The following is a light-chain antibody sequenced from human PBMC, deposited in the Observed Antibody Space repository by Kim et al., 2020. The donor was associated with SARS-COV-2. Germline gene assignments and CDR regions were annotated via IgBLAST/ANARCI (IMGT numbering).Light chain of an antibody. Sequence: SVSPGQTASITCSGDKLGDKYACWYQQKPGQSPVLVIYQASTRPSGIPERFSGSNSGNTATLTISGTQAMDEADYCCQAWDSSTAVFGTGTKVTVL. J-gene: IGLJ1*01. CDR2: QAS. CDR1: KLGDKY. V-gene: IGLV3-1*01. CDR3: QAWDSSTAV.